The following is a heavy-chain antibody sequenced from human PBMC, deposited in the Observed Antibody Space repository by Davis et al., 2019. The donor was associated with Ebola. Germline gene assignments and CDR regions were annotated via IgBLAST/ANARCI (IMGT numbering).Heavy chain of an antibody. D-gene: IGHD5-12*01. V-gene: IGHV3-21*04. J-gene: IGHJ4*02. CDR1: VITFSSYA. CDR3: AKDARLRYFDY. Sequence: GGSLRLSCTDSVITFSSYAMTWVRQAPGKGLEWVSSISSDSDYIYYADSAKGRFTISRDNAKNSLYLQMNSLRAEDTAVYYCAKDARLRYFDYWGQGTLVTVSS. CDR2: ISSDSDYI.